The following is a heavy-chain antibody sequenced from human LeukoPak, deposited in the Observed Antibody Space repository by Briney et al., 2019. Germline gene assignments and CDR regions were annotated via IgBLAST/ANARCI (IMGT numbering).Heavy chain of an antibody. J-gene: IGHJ6*03. Sequence: ASVKVSCKASGYTFTSYGISWVRQPPGQGLEWMGWISAYNGNTNYAQKLQGRVTMTTDTSTSTVYMEVRSLRSDDTAGYYCAREGLRSIAARRGTRDYMDVWGKGTTVIVSS. D-gene: IGHD6-6*01. V-gene: IGHV1-18*01. CDR2: ISAYNGNT. CDR3: AREGLRSIAARRGTRDYMDV. CDR1: GYTFTSYG.